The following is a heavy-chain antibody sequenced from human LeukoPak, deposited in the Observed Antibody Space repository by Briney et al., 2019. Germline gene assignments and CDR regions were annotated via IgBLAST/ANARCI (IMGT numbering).Heavy chain of an antibody. D-gene: IGHD3-10*01. V-gene: IGHV4-39*01. CDR3: ARRRGFGELLDAFDI. CDR1: GGSISSSSYY. Sequence: SETLSLTCTVSGGSISSSSYYWGWIRQPPGKGLEWIGSIYYSGSTYYNPSLKSRVTISVDTSKNQFSLKLSSVTAADTAVYYCARRRGFGELLDAFDIWGQGTMVTVSS. CDR2: IYYSGST. J-gene: IGHJ3*02.